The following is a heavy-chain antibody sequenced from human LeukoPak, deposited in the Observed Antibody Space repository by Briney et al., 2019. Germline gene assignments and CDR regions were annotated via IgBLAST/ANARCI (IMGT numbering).Heavy chain of an antibody. CDR2: ISSSSFKI. Sequence: GGSLRLSCAAPEFTFVRYAMNWVRQAPGKGLEWVSYISSSSFKIGYADSVKGRFTISRGNSKNSLYLQMNSLRAEDTAVYYCARVPVIVVDSGTYFDYWGQGTLVTVSS. D-gene: IGHD3-22*01. V-gene: IGHV3-48*04. CDR3: ARVPVIVVDSGTYFDY. CDR1: EFTFVRYA. J-gene: IGHJ4*02.